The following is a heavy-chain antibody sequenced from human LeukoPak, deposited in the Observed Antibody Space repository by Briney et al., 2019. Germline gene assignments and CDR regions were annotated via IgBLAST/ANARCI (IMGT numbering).Heavy chain of an antibody. V-gene: IGHV4-4*02. CDR1: GGSISSSYW. CDR3: ARGIAVAAHFDY. Sequence: NPSETLSLTCAVSGGSISSSYWWSWVRQPPGKGLEWIGEIYHSGSTNYNPSLRSRVTISVDKSKNQFSLKLSSVTAADTAVYYCARGIAVAAHFDYWGQGTLVTVSS. CDR2: IYHSGST. D-gene: IGHD6-19*01. J-gene: IGHJ4*02.